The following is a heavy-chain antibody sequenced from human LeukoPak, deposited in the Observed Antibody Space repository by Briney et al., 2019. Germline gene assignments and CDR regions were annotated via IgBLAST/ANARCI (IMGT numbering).Heavy chain of an antibody. J-gene: IGHJ5*02. CDR2: IYYSGST. Sequence: SETLSLTFTVSGGSISSSSYYWGWIRQPPGKGLEWIGSIYYSGSTYYNPSLKSRVTISVDTSKNQFSLKLSSVTAADTAVYYCARDRPNFDPWGQGTLVTVSS. CDR1: GGSISSSSYY. CDR3: ARDRPNFDP. V-gene: IGHV4-39*07.